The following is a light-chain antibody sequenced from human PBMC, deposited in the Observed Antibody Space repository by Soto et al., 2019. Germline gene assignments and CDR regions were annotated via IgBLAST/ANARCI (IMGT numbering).Light chain of an antibody. CDR1: ESIVNNN. J-gene: IGKJ2*01. V-gene: IGKV3-20*01. CDR2: GAS. CDR3: QQYGDSPPEYT. Sequence: VLTQSPGTLSLSPGERATLSCRASESIVNNNLARYQQKPGQAPRLLISGASNRATGVPDRLSGSGSGSDFTLTIDRLEPEDFAVFYCQQYGDSPPEYTFGQGTKVDIK.